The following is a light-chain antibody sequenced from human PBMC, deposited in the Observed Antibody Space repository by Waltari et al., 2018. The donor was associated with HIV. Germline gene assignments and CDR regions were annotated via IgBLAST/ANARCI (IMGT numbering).Light chain of an antibody. J-gene: IGLJ2*01. CDR3: QTWDGSAGV. CDR1: NLGETI. CDR2: EDR. Sequence: SHELTPPPSVSVSPGHTVTLTCSGDNLGETIVCWYRQKPGQSPLLLTYEDRKRPLGIPERFSASNSGNTATLAITGTQTMDEADYYCQTWDGSAGVFGGGTKLTV. V-gene: IGLV3-1*01.